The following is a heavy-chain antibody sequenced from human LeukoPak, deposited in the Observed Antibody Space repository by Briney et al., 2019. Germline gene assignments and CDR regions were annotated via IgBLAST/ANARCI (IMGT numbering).Heavy chain of an antibody. V-gene: IGHV4-34*01. D-gene: IGHD1-26*01. CDR2: INHSGST. J-gene: IGHJ4*02. CDR1: GGSFSGYY. CDR3: ARGRSDSGSYYLYY. Sequence: SETLSLTCAVYGGSFSGYYWSWIRQPPGKGLEWIGEINHSGSTNYNPSLKSRVTISVDTSKNQFSLKLSSVTAADTAVYYCARGRSDSGSYYLYYWGQGTLVTVSS.